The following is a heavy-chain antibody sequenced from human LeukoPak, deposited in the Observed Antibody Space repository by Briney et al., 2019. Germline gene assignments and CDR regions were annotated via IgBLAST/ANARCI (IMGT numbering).Heavy chain of an antibody. J-gene: IGHJ4*02. CDR2: ISGSGGST. CDR1: GSTFSSYA. V-gene: IGHV3-23*01. D-gene: IGHD5-24*01. Sequence: GGSLRLSCAASGSTFSSYAMSWVRQAPGKGLEWVSAISGSGGSTYYADSVKGRFTISRDNSKNTLYLQMNSLRAEDTAVYYCAKDPPILGWLQLVHFDYWGQGTLVTVSS. CDR3: AKDPPILGWLQLVHFDY.